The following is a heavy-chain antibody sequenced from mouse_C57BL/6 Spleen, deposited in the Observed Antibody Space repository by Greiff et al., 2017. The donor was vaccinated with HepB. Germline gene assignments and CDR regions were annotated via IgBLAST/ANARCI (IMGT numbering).Heavy chain of an antibody. CDR3: ARTTVVESWYFDV. CDR1: GYTFTSYG. J-gene: IGHJ1*03. V-gene: IGHV1-81*01. D-gene: IGHD1-1*01. Sequence: QVQLQQSGAELARPGASVKLSCKASGYTFTSYGISWVKQRTGQGLEWIGEIYPRSGNTYYNEKFKGKATLTADKSSSTAYMELRSLTSEDSAVYFCARTTVVESWYFDVWGTGTTVTVSS. CDR2: IYPRSGNT.